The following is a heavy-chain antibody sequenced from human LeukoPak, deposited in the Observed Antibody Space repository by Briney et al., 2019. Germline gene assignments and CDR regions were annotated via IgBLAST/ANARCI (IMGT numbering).Heavy chain of an antibody. CDR1: GFTVSSNY. D-gene: IGHD3-10*01. Sequence: GSLRLSCAASGFTVSSNYMSWIRQPPGKGLEWIGYIYYSGSTNYNPSLKSRVTISVDTSKNQFSLKLSSVTAADTAVYYCARYYYGSGSYYQAPFDPWGQGTLVTVSS. CDR2: IYYSGST. V-gene: IGHV4-59*08. J-gene: IGHJ5*02. CDR3: ARYYYGSGSYYQAPFDP.